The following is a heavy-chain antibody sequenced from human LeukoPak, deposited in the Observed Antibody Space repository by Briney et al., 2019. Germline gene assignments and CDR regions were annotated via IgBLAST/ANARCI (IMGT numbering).Heavy chain of an antibody. V-gene: IGHV4-39*01. CDR3: ARLCQVTTCARFEH. D-gene: IGHD2-21*02. Sequence: SETLSLTCTLSGDFINSYSYCWVWISQTPGQELEWVGSIYYSGSIFYNPSLESRITMSVDTSKNQFSLNLRSVTAADTAVYYCARLCQVTTCARFEHWGQGILVTVSS. CDR1: GDFINSYSYC. CDR2: IYYSGSI. J-gene: IGHJ4*02.